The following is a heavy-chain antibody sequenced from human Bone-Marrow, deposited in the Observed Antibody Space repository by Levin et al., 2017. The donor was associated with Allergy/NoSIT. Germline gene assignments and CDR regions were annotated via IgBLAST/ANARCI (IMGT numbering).Heavy chain of an antibody. J-gene: IGHJ4*02. CDR1: GFTFRNYA. V-gene: IGHV3-30*18. D-gene: IGHD2-15*01. CDR2: ISLDGNTQ. CDR3: AKDTYTCSGGSCYFFDY. Sequence: GGSLRLSCAVSGFTFRNYAMHWVRQAPGMGLEWVAFISLDGNTQYYADSVKGRFTVSRDNSNNTLHLQMNSLRVEDTAIYYCAKDTYTCSGGSCYFFDYWGQGALVTVSS.